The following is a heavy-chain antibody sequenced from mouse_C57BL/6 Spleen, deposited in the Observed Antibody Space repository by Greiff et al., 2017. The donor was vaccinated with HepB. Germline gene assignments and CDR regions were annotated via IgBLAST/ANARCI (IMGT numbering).Heavy chain of an antibody. Sequence: QVQLQQSGAELVRPGTSVKVSCKASGYAFTNYLIEWVKQRPGQGLEWIGVINPGSGGTNYNEKFKGKATLTADKSSSTAYMQLSSLTSEDSAVYCCARFITTVNAMDYWGQGTSVTVSS. CDR2: INPGSGGT. CDR1: GYAFTNYL. V-gene: IGHV1-54*01. CDR3: ARFITTVNAMDY. J-gene: IGHJ4*01. D-gene: IGHD1-1*01.